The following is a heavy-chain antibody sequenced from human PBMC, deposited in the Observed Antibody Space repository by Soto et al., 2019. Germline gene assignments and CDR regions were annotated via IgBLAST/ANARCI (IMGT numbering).Heavy chain of an antibody. D-gene: IGHD2-15*01. CDR2: IYSGGST. V-gene: IGHV3-53*04. CDR3: ASPVGGYCSGGSCYSHAFDI. Sequence: EVQLVESGGGLVQPGGSLRLSCAASGFTVSSNYMSWVRQAPGKGLEWVSVIYSGGSTYYADSVKGRFTISRHNSKNTRDLTMNSLCAEDTAVYYCASPVGGYCSGGSCYSHAFDIWGQGTMVTVSS. CDR1: GFTVSSNY. J-gene: IGHJ3*02.